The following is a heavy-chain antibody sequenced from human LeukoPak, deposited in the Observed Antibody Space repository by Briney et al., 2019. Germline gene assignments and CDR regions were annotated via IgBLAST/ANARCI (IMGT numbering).Heavy chain of an antibody. J-gene: IGHJ6*03. Sequence: GGTLRLSCAASGFTFSSYGMSWVRQAPGKGLEWVSAISSTGGTTYYADSVRGRFTISRDNSKNTLYLQMNSLRAEDTAIYYCAKNGDRGAYCSGGSCYPYYYYYMDVWGKGTTVTISS. CDR3: AKNGDRGAYCSGGSCYPYYYYYMDV. CDR1: GFTFSSYG. D-gene: IGHD2-15*01. CDR2: ISSTGGTT. V-gene: IGHV3-23*01.